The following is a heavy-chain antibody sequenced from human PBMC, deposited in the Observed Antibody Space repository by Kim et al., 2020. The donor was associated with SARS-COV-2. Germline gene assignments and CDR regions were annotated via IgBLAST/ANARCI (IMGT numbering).Heavy chain of an antibody. J-gene: IGHJ5*02. CDR3: ARDAGKIAARPSNWFDP. CDR2: ISSSGSTI. Sequence: GGSLRLSCAASGFTFSDYYMSWIRQAPGKGLEWVSYISSSGSTIYYADSVKGRFTISRDNAKNSLYLQMNSLRAEDTAVYYCARDAGKIAARPSNWFDPWGQGTLVTVSS. CDR1: GFTFSDYY. D-gene: IGHD6-6*01. V-gene: IGHV3-11*01.